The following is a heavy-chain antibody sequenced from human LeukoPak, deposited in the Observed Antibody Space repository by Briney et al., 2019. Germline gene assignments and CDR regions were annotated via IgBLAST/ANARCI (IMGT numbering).Heavy chain of an antibody. Sequence: RASVKVSCKASGYTFTSYGISWVRQAPGQGLEWMGWISAYSGNTNYAQKLQGRVTMTTDTSTSTAYMELRSLRSDDTAVYYCARYGSGSYASGMFDYWGQGTLVTVSS. CDR1: GYTFTSYG. CDR2: ISAYSGNT. CDR3: ARYGSGSYASGMFDY. D-gene: IGHD3-10*01. J-gene: IGHJ4*02. V-gene: IGHV1-18*01.